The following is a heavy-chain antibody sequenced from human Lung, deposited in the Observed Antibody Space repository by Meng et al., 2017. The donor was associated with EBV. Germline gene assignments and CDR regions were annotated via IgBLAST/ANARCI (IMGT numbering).Heavy chain of an antibody. CDR3: ARGQRSYSGSYPEWFDP. Sequence: QVQLQGSAPVLVTPSQPLSLTCTGAGGSISSGDYYWSWIRQPPGKGLEWIGCIYYSGSTYYNPSLKGRVTISVDTSKNQFSLNLSSVTAADTAVYYCARGQRSYSGSYPEWFDPWGQGTLVTVSS. D-gene: IGHD1-26*01. CDR2: IYYSGST. J-gene: IGHJ5*02. V-gene: IGHV4-30-4*01. CDR1: GGSISSGDYY.